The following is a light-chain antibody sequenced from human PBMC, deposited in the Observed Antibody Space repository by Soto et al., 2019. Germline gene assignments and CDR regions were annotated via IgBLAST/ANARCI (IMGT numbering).Light chain of an antibody. V-gene: IGKV3-20*01. Sequence: ETVLTQSPGTLSLSPGERATLFCSASRSVSSSYLAWYQQKPGQAPRLLIDGASSRATGIPDRFSGSGSGTDFTLTISRLEPEDFAVYYCQHYGSSPPSWTFGQGTKVEIK. CDR1: RSVSSSY. CDR3: QHYGSSPPSWT. CDR2: GAS. J-gene: IGKJ1*01.